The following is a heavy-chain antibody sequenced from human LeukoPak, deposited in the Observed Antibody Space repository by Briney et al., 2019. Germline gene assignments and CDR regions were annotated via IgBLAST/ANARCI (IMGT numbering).Heavy chain of an antibody. D-gene: IGHD6-19*01. J-gene: IGHJ3*02. CDR2: IIPIFGTA. V-gene: IGHV1-69*13. CDR1: GGTFSSYA. Sequence: SVKVSCKASGGTFSSYAISWVRQAPGQGLEWMGGIIPIFGTANYAQKFQGRVTITADESTSTAYMELSSLRSEDTAVYYCATTYSSGWYYDAFDIWGQGTMVTLSS. CDR3: ATTYSSGWYYDAFDI.